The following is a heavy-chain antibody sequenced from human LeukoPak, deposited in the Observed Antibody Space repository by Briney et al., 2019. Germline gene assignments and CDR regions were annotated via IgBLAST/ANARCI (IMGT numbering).Heavy chain of an antibody. CDR2: IRSSGSTI. V-gene: IGHV3-48*03. CDR1: GFTFSSYE. J-gene: IGHJ6*02. CDR3: ARDLLPLSSGYSFVWDTESEQYGMDV. Sequence: PGGSLSLSRAASGFTFSSYEMNWVRQAPGKGLEWVSYIRSSGSTIYYADSVKGRFTISRDNAKNSLYLQMNSLRAEDTAVYYCARDLLPLSSGYSFVWDTESEQYGMDVWGQGSTVTVSS. D-gene: IGHD3-22*01.